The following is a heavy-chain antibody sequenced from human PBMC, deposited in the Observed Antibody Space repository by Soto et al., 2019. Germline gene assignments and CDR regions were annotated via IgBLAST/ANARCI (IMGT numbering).Heavy chain of an antibody. Sequence: QMQLVQSGPEVRKPGTSVKVSCKASGFTFSSSSVQWVRQARGQRLEWIGWIVVGSGDTNYAQKFQERVTITRDMSTTPAYRDLSSLTSEDTAVYYCAAERRLYGMGVWGQGTTVTVSS. CDR3: AAERRLYGMGV. CDR1: GFTFSSSS. V-gene: IGHV1-58*01. J-gene: IGHJ6*02. CDR2: IVVGSGDT.